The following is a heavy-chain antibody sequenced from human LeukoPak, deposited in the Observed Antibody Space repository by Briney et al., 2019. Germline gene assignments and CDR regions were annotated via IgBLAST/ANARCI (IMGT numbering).Heavy chain of an antibody. V-gene: IGHV1-2*02. CDR3: ARPRYPRGGRPGNNWFDP. D-gene: IGHD3-16*01. J-gene: IGHJ5*02. CDR1: GYTFTGYY. CDR2: INPNSGGT. Sequence: AASVKVSCKASGYTFTGYYMHWVRQAPGQGLEWMGWINPNSGGTNYAQKFQGRVTMTRDTSISTAYMELSRLRSDDTAVYCCARPRYPRGGRPGNNWFDPWGQGTLVTVSS.